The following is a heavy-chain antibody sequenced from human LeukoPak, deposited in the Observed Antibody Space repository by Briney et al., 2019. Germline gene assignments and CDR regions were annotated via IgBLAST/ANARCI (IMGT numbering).Heavy chain of an antibody. D-gene: IGHD1-26*01. CDR1: GGSISSGGYY. CDR2: ITDSGDGT. CDR3: AKDSPVATR. Sequence: LSLTCTVSGGSISSGGYYWSWVRQAPGKGLEWVSSITDSGDGTYYADSVKGRFTISRDDSKNTLYLQMNSLRVEDTAVYYCAKDSPVATRWGQGTLVTVSS. V-gene: IGHV3-23*01. J-gene: IGHJ4*02.